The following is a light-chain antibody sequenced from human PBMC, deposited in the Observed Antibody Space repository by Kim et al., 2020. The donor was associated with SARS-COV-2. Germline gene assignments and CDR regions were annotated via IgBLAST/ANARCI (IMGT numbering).Light chain of an antibody. Sequence: DIQMTQSPSFLSASVGDRVTITCRASQDIRNHLAWYQQKPGKATERLIYGASSLQSGVPSRFSGSGSGTEFTLTISSLQPEDFATYYCLHYNSYPYSFGQGTKLEIK. J-gene: IGKJ2*03. CDR3: LHYNSYPYS. CDR2: GAS. V-gene: IGKV1-17*01. CDR1: QDIRNH.